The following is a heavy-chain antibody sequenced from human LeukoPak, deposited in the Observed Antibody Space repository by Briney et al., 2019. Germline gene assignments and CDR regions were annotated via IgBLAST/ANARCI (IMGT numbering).Heavy chain of an antibody. V-gene: IGHV4-4*07. Sequence: SETLSLTCTVSGGSISSYYWSWIRQPAGKGLEWIGRIYTSGSTNYNPSLKSRVTMSVDTSKNQFSLKLSSVTAADTALYYCARGRRDGYRLYYMDVWGKGTTVTISS. CDR2: IYTSGST. J-gene: IGHJ6*03. D-gene: IGHD5-24*01. CDR3: ARGRRDGYRLYYMDV. CDR1: GGSISSYY.